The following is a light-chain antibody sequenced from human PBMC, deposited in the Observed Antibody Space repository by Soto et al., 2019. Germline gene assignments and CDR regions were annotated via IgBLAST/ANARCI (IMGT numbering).Light chain of an antibody. Sequence: EIVLTQSPATLSLSPGERATLSCRASQSVSNYLGWYQQKPGQAPRLLIYDASNRATVIPARFSGSGSGTDFTLTISSLEPEDFAVYYCQHRGTFGQGTRLEIK. CDR2: DAS. CDR1: QSVSNY. CDR3: QHRGT. J-gene: IGKJ5*01. V-gene: IGKV3-11*01.